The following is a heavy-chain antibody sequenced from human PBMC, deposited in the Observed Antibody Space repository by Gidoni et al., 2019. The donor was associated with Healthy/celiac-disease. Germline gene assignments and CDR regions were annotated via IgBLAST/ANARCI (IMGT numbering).Heavy chain of an antibody. J-gene: IGHJ6*03. CDR3: ATLSLAAAGSPPYYPPPHYMDV. V-gene: IGHV1-69*01. CDR1: GGTFSRYA. Sequence: QVQLVQSGAEVKKPGSSVQVSCKASGGTFSRYAISWVRQAPGQGLEWMGGIIPIFGTANYAQKFQGRVTITADESTSTAYMELSSLRSEDTAVYYCATLSLAAAGSPPYYPPPHYMDVWGKGTTVTVSS. D-gene: IGHD6-13*01. CDR2: IIPIFGTA.